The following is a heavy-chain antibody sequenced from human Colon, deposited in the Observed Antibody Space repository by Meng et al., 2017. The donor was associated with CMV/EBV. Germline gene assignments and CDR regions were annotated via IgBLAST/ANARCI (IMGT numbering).Heavy chain of an antibody. CDR1: GFTFNRYW. J-gene: IGHJ6*02. V-gene: IGHV3-74*01. CDR3: VRDQHLESCDISNCQPYDYYGMDV. Sequence: GESLKISCAASGFTFNRYWMHWVRQAPGKGLVWVSRINTDGTMWSYAGSGKGRFTIARDNAKNTLYLQINNVKAEDTAVYFCVRDQHLESCDISNCQPYDYYGMDVWGQGTMVTVSS. D-gene: IGHD3-3*01. CDR2: INTDGTMW.